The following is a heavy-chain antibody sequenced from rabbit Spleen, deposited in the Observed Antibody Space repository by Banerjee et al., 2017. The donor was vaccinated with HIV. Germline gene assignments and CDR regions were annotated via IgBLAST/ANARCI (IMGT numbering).Heavy chain of an antibody. CDR1: GFSLSSSYY. Sequence: QSLEESGGDLVKHGASLTLTCTASGFSLSSSYYMCWVRQAPGKGLEWIACIYGGSSGSTYYASWAKGRFTISKTSSTTVTLQMTSLTAADTATYFCARDASSSFSSYGMDLWGQGTLVTVS. J-gene: IGHJ6*01. CDR2: IYGGSSGST. D-gene: IGHD8-1*01. CDR3: ARDASSSFSSYGMDL. V-gene: IGHV1S40*01.